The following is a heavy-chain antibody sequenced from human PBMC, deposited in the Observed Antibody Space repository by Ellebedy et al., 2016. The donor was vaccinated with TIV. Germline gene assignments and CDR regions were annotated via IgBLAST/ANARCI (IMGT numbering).Heavy chain of an antibody. CDR3: AKESSTSGMDV. V-gene: IGHV3-64D*06. D-gene: IGHD5/OR15-5a*01. Sequence: GESLKISXSASGFTFSSYAMHWVRQAPGKGLEYVSAISSNGGSTYYADSVKGRFTISRDNSKNTLYLQMSSLRAEDTAVYYCAKESSTSGMDVWGQGTTVTVSS. CDR1: GFTFSSYA. CDR2: ISSNGGST. J-gene: IGHJ6*02.